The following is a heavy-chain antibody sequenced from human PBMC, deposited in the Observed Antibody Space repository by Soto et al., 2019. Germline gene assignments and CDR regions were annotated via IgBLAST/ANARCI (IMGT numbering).Heavy chain of an antibody. D-gene: IGHD2-15*01. V-gene: IGHV4-30-4*01. J-gene: IGHJ5*02. Sequence: TLFLTCSFPGYSISSVVYLLAWTPQPPGQGLEYIGDIYKSATTYYNPSLESRVAISLDTSKSQFSLKVTSVTAADTAVYFCARGRYCRYGRCFPYWFDPWGQGTLVTFSS. CDR1: GYSISSVVYL. CDR3: ARGRYCRYGRCFPYWFDP. CDR2: IYKSATT.